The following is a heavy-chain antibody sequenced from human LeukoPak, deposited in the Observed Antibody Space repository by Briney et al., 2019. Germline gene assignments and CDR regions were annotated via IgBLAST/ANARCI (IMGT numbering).Heavy chain of an antibody. CDR3: AKAPVTTCRGAFCYPFDY. J-gene: IGHJ4*02. V-gene: IGHV3-30*02. D-gene: IGHD2-15*01. CDR2: IRYDDTNQ. CDR1: GFTFSRFW. Sequence: GGSLRLSCAASGFTFSRFWMSWVRQAPGKGLEWVAFIRYDDTNQGYADSVKGRFTISRDSSKNTLFLQMNRLRPEDAAVYYCAKAPVTTCRGAFCYPFDYWGLGTLVTVSS.